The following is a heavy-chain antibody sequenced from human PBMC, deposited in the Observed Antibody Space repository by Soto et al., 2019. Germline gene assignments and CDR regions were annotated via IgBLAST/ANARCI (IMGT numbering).Heavy chain of an antibody. D-gene: IGHD3-16*01. CDR2: IYSGGST. J-gene: IGHJ3*02. CDR3: ARFSFLRPFAFDI. V-gene: IGHV3-66*01. CDR1: GFTVSSNY. Sequence: GGSLRLSCAASGFTVSSNYMSWVRQAPGKGLEWVSVIYSGGSTYYADSVKGRFTISRDNSKNTLYLQMNSLRAEDTAVYYCARFSFLRPFAFDIWGQGTMVTVSS.